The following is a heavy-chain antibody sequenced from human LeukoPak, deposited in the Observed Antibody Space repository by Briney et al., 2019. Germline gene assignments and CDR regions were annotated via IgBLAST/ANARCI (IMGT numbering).Heavy chain of an antibody. CDR1: GFTFSSYA. J-gene: IGHJ4*02. CDR2: ISYVGSNK. D-gene: IGHD4-17*01. CDR3: ARGSKPYGEYIRARINDFDY. V-gene: IGHV3-30*04. Sequence: GRSLRLSCAPSGFTFSSYAIHWVRQAPGKGLEWVAVISYVGSNKSYADSVKGRFTISRDNSKNTLYVQMNSLRAEDTAVYYRARGSKPYGEYIRARINDFDYWAREPWSPSRQ.